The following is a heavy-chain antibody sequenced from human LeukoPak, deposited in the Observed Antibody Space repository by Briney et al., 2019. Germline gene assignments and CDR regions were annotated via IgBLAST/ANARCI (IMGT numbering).Heavy chain of an antibody. D-gene: IGHD3-16*01. CDR1: GYRFSTYW. J-gene: IGHJ5*02. CDR2: IYPDDSHT. Sequence: GESLKISCEASGYRFSTYWIGWVRQKPGKGLEWMGIIYPDDSHTRYSPFFQGQVTISADKSISTAYLQWSSLKASDTAMYYCVRWYTTLTRSIWGWFDPWGQGTLVSVSS. CDR3: VRWYTTLTRSIWGWFDP. V-gene: IGHV5-51*01.